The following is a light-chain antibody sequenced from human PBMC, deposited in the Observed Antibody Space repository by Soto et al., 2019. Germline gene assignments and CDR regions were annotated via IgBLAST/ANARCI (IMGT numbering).Light chain of an antibody. J-gene: IGKJ1*01. CDR1: QSIRSY. Sequence: DIQMTQSPSSLSASVGDRVTITCRASQSIRSYLNWYQQKPGKAPKVLIYAASGLQTGVPSRFSGSGSGTDFTLSISSLQREDFATYYCQQYNSYSWTFGQGTKVDIK. V-gene: IGKV1-39*01. CDR3: QQYNSYSWT. CDR2: AAS.